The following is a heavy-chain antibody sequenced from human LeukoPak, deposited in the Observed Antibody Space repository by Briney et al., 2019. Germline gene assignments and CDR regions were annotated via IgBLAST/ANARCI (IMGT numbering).Heavy chain of an antibody. V-gene: IGHV1-46*01. Sequence: ASVKVSCKASGYTFSSYYVHWVRQAPGQGLEWMGMIIPSDGFTSYAQKFQGRVTMTRDTSTSTVYMELSSLRSEDTAVYYCARGETTVTTRFDYWGQGTLVTVSS. J-gene: IGHJ4*02. CDR1: GYTFSSYY. CDR2: IIPSDGFT. D-gene: IGHD4-17*01. CDR3: ARGETTVTTRFDY.